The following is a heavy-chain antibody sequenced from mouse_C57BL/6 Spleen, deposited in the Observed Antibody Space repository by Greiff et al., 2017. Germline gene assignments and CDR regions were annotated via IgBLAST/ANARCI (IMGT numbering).Heavy chain of an antibody. Sequence: QVQLQQPGAELVMPGASVKLSCKASGYTFTSYWMHWVKQRPGQGLEWIGEIDPSDSYTNSNQKFKGKSTLTVDKSSSTAYMQLSSLTSEDSAVYYCARRMYYYGSMYFDVWGTGTTVTVSS. CDR2: IDPSDSYT. J-gene: IGHJ1*03. CDR3: ARRMYYYGSMYFDV. CDR1: GYTFTSYW. D-gene: IGHD1-1*01. V-gene: IGHV1-69*01.